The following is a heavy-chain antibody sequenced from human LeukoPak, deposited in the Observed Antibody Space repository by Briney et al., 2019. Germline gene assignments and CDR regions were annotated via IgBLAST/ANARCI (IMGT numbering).Heavy chain of an antibody. D-gene: IGHD6-13*01. CDR3: ARGNRLYSSSWSSLPFDI. CDR2: TNPISGYT. J-gene: IGHJ3*02. CDR1: GYTFTSYD. V-gene: IGHV1-8*01. Sequence: ASVKVSCKASGYTFTSYDINWVRQATGQGLEWMGWTNPISGYTGSAQKFQGRVTMTRNTSISTAYLELSSLRSDDTAVYYCARGNRLYSSSWSSLPFDIWGQGTMVTVS.